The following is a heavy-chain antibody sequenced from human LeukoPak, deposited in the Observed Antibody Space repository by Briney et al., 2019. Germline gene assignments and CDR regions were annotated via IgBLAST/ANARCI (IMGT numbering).Heavy chain of an antibody. CDR3: ARHGTSNCSGGSCYPWGFDP. Sequence: SETLPLTCTVSGGSISSYYWSWIRQPPGKGVEWIGYIYYSGSTNYNPSLKSRVTISVDTSKNQFSLKLSSVTAAVTAVYYCARHGTSNCSGGSCYPWGFDPWGQGTLVTVSS. V-gene: IGHV4-59*08. D-gene: IGHD2-15*01. J-gene: IGHJ5*02. CDR2: IYYSGST. CDR1: GGSISSYY.